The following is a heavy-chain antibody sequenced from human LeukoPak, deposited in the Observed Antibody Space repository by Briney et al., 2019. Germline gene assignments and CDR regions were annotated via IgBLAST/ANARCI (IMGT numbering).Heavy chain of an antibody. J-gene: IGHJ4*02. CDR3: ARSVLWFGDLGY. V-gene: IGHV4-59*01. CDR1: DGSITDYY. Sequence: SEALSLTCTVSDGSITDYYWNWVRQSPEKGLEWIGYVYYTGTTYYSPSLKSRVTISLDSSKNQFSLSLNSVTAADTAVYYCARSVLWFGDLGYWGQGILVTVSS. CDR2: VYYTGTT. D-gene: IGHD3-10*01.